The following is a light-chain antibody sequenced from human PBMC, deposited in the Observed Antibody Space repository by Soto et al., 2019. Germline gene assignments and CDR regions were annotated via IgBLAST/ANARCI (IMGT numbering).Light chain of an antibody. V-gene: IGKV3-20*01. CDR1: QSVSSTY. CDR2: GAS. CDR3: QQYGTSPRT. J-gene: IGKJ5*01. Sequence: EIVLTQSPGTLSLSPGERATLSCRASQSVSSTYLAWYQQKPGQAPRLLIYGASSRATGIPARVSGSGSGTDFPLTISRLEPEDFAVYFCQQYGTSPRTFGQGTRLEI.